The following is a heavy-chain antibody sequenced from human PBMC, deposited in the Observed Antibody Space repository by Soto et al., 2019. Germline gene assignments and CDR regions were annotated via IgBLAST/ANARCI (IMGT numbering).Heavy chain of an antibody. J-gene: IGHJ5*02. V-gene: IGHV3-23*01. D-gene: IGHD3-9*01. CDR1: GFTFSSYA. CDR3: AKDLGGTRYFDWVYRNHWFDP. CDR2: ISGSGGST. Sequence: EVQLLESGGGLVQPGGSLRLSCAASGFTFSSYAMSWVRQAPGKGLEWVSAISGSGGSTYYADSVKGRLTISRDKSKHPLYQQMNSLRAEDTAVYYCAKDLGGTRYFDWVYRNHWFDPWGQGTLVTVSS.